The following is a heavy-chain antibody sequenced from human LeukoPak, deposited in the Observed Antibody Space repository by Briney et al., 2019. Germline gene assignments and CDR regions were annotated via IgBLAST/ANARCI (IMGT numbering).Heavy chain of an antibody. J-gene: IGHJ5*02. D-gene: IGHD5-24*01. CDR1: GVPISSYY. CDR2: VYYSGNT. CDR3: AGPSKQLAS. Sequence: SETLSLTCTVSGVPISSYYWSWIRQPPGQGLEWIGYVYYSGNTNYNPSLRGRVTISVDTSKNQFSLRLNSVTAADTAVYYCAGPSKQLASWGQGTLVTVSS. V-gene: IGHV4-59*08.